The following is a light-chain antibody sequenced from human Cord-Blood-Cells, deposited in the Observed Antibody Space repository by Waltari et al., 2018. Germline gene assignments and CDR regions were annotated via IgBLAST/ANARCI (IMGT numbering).Light chain of an antibody. CDR1: QSISSY. CDR2: AAS. CDR3: QQSYSTPYS. V-gene: IGKV1-39*01. J-gene: IGKJ2*03. Sequence: DIQMNQSPSSLSASVGDRVTITCRASQSISSYLNWYQQKPGKAPKLLIYAASSLQSGVPSRFSGSGSETDFTLTISSLQPEDFATYYFQQSYSTPYSFGQGTKLEIK.